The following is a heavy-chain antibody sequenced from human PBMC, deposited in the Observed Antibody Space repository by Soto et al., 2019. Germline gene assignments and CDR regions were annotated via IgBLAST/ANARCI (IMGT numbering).Heavy chain of an antibody. D-gene: IGHD3-10*01. CDR3: ALRGGELFDYYYYYMDV. J-gene: IGHJ6*03. CDR1: GFTFSNYA. Sequence: GGSLRLPYAASGFTFSNYAMSWVRQAPGKGLEWVSAISGSGGSTYYADSVKGRFTISRDNAKNSLYLQMNSLRAEDTAVYYCALRGGELFDYYYYYMDVWGKGTTVTVSS. CDR2: ISGSGGST. V-gene: IGHV3-23*01.